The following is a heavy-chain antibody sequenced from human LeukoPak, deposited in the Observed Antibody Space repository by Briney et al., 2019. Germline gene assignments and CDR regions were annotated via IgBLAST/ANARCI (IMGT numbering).Heavy chain of an antibody. D-gene: IGHD3-10*01. CDR1: GGSISSYY. Sequence: SETLSLTCTVSGGSISSYYWSWIRQPPGKGLEWIGYIYYSGSTNYNPSLKSRVTIPVDTSKNQFSLKLSSVTAADTAVYYCARVVRGVIDYWGQGTLVTVSS. V-gene: IGHV4-59*01. CDR3: ARVVRGVIDY. J-gene: IGHJ4*02. CDR2: IYYSGST.